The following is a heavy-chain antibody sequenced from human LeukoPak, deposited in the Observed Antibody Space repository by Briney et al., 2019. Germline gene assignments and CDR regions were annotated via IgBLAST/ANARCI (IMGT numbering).Heavy chain of an antibody. J-gene: IGHJ4*02. CDR3: AKLSHAQIAVAAIDY. V-gene: IGHV3-23*01. CDR1: GFTFSSYA. Sequence: GGSLRLSCAASGFTFSSYAMSWVRQAPGKGLEWVSAISGSGGSTYYADSVKGRFTISRDNSKNTLYLQMHSLRAEDTAVYYCAKLSHAQIAVAAIDYWGQGTLVTVSS. D-gene: IGHD6-19*01. CDR2: ISGSGGST.